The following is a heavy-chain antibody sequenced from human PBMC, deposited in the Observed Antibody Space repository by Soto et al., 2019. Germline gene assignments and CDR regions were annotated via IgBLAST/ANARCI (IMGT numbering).Heavy chain of an antibody. J-gene: IGHJ3*02. D-gene: IGHD3-9*01. CDR2: INHSGIT. Sequence: SETLSLTGAMYVGSFSAYYCSWIRQPPWKGLEWIGEINHSGITNYNPSLKSRVTISVDTSKNQFSLKLNSVTAADTAVYYCVRLSRATYDLLTGYYKRRGDAFDIWDQGTVVTVSS. CDR3: VRLSRATYDLLTGYYKRRGDAFDI. V-gene: IGHV4-34*01. CDR1: VGSFSAYY.